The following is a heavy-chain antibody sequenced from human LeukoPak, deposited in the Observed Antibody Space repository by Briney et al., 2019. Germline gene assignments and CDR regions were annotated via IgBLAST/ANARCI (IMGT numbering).Heavy chain of an antibody. CDR3: ARAPTYGDYVKPFDY. CDR2: INHSGST. V-gene: IGHV4-34*01. Sequence: SETLSLTCAVYGASFSGYYWSWIRQPPGKGLEWIGEINHSGSTNYNPSLKSRVTISVDTSKNQFSLKLSSVTAADTAVYYCARAPTYGDYVKPFDYWGQGTLVTVSS. CDR1: GASFSGYY. J-gene: IGHJ4*02. D-gene: IGHD4-17*01.